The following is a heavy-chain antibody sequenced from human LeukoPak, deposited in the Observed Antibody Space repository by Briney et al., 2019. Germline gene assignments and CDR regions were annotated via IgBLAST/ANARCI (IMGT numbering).Heavy chain of an antibody. V-gene: IGHV3-11*04. D-gene: IGHD5-24*01. CDR3: ARDVVTEIYDAFDI. CDR2: ISSSGSTI. Sequence: NTGGSLRLSCAASGFTFSDYYMSWIRQAPGKGLEWVSYISSSGSTIYYADSVKGRFTISRDNAKNSLYLQMNSLRAEDTAVYYCARDVVTEIYDAFDIWGQGTMVTVSS. J-gene: IGHJ3*02. CDR1: GFTFSDYY.